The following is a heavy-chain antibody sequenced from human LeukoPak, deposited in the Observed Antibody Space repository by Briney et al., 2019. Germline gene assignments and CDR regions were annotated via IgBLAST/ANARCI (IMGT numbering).Heavy chain of an antibody. V-gene: IGHV4-39*07. CDR1: GGSISSSSYY. D-gene: IGHD3-22*01. Sequence: SETLSLTCTVSGGSISSSSYYWGWIRQPPGKGLEWIGSIYYSGSTYYNPSLKSRVTISVDTSKNQFSLKLSSVTAADTAVYYCARNGRRVGYYEPWGQGTLVTVSS. J-gene: IGHJ4*02. CDR3: ARNGRRVGYYEP. CDR2: IYYSGST.